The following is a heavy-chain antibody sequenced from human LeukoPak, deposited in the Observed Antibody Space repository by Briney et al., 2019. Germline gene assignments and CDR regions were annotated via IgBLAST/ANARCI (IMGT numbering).Heavy chain of an antibody. CDR3: ARPHYYYYYMDV. Sequence: KGGESLKISWKGSGYSFTSYWIGWVRQMPGKGLEWMGIIYPGDSDTRYSPSFQGQVTLSADKSISTAYLQWSSLKASDTAMYYRARPHYYYYYMDVWGKGTTVTVSS. CDR2: IYPGDSDT. CDR1: GYSFTSYW. V-gene: IGHV5-51*01. J-gene: IGHJ6*03.